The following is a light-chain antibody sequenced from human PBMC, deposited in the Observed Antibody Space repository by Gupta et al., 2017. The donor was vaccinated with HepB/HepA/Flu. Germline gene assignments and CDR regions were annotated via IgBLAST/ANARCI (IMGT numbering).Light chain of an antibody. CDR3: QLYGSYRPWT. CDR1: QSVSRSY. J-gene: IGKJ1*01. CDR2: GAS. V-gene: IGKV3-20*01. Sequence: EIVLTQSPGTLSLSPGERATLSCRASQSVSRSYLAWYQQKPGQAPRLLIYGASSRDTGIPDRFSGSGSGTDFSLTISRLEPEDFSVYYCQLYGSYRPWTFGQGTKVEIK.